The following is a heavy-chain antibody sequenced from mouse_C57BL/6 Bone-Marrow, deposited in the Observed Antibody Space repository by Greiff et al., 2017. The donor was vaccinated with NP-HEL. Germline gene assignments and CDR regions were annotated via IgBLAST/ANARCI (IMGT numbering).Heavy chain of an antibody. Sequence: EVHLVESGGGLVKPGGSLKLSCAASGFTFSDYGMHWVRQAPEKGLEWVAYISSGSSTIYYADTVKGRFTIARDNAKNTLFLQMTSLRSEDTAMYYCGTTVVAHFDYWGQGTTLAVSS. CDR2: ISSGSSTI. CDR1: GFTFSDYG. J-gene: IGHJ2*01. CDR3: GTTVVAHFDY. V-gene: IGHV5-17*01. D-gene: IGHD1-1*01.